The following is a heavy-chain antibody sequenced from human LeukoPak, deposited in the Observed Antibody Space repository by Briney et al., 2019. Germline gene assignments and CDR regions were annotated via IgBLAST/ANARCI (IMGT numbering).Heavy chain of an antibody. CDR3: AKGRGLIIPLDF. V-gene: IGHV3-53*01. J-gene: IGHJ4*02. D-gene: IGHD3-10*01. CDR2: IHSGGST. Sequence: GGSLRLSCAASGFTVSSYFMSWVRQAPGKGLEWVSVIHSGGSTLYADSVKGRFTISRDNSKNTLFLQMNSLRAEDAAVYYCAKGRGLIIPLDFWGQGTLVTVSS. CDR1: GFTVSSYF.